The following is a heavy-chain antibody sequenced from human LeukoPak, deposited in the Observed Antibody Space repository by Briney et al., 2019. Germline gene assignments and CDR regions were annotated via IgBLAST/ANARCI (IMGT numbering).Heavy chain of an antibody. D-gene: IGHD5-18*01. J-gene: IGHJ4*02. V-gene: IGHV4-34*01. CDR3: ARGGGYSYGPPFDY. CDR2: INHSGST. CDR1: GGSFSGYY. Sequence: SETLSHTCAVYGGSFSGYYWSWIRQPPGKGLEGIGEINHSGSTNYNPSLKSRVTISVDTSKNQFSLKLSSVTAADTAVYYCARGGGYSYGPPFDYWGQGTLVAVSS.